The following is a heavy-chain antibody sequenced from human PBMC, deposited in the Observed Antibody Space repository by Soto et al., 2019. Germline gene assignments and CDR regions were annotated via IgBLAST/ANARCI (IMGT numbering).Heavy chain of an antibody. D-gene: IGHD5-18*01. Sequence: SVTLSLTCTVSGGSISSYYWSWIRQPPGKGLEWIGYIYYSGSTNYNPSPKSRVTISVDTSKNQFSLKLSSVTAADTAVYYCARMQLDYYYYYMDVWGKWTTVTVSS. CDR1: GGSISSYY. CDR2: IYYSGST. CDR3: ARMQLDYYYYYMDV. V-gene: IGHV4-59*01. J-gene: IGHJ6*03.